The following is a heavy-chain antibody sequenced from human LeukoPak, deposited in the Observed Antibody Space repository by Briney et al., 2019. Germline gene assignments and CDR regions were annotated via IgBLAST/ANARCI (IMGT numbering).Heavy chain of an antibody. J-gene: IGHJ4*02. Sequence: GGSLRLSCAASGFTFSSYAMHWVRQAPGKGLEWVAVISYDGSNKYYADSVKGRFTISRDNSKNTLYLQMNSLRAEDTAVYYCARDLGISSGEFDYWGQGTLVTVSS. V-gene: IGHV3-30-3*01. CDR3: ARDLGISSGEFDY. CDR2: ISYDGSNK. CDR1: GFTFSSYA. D-gene: IGHD1-26*01.